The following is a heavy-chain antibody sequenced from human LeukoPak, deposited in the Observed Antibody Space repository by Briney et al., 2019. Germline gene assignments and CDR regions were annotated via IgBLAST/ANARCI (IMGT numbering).Heavy chain of an antibody. CDR2: INTNTGNP. Sequence: ASVKVSCKASGYTFTSYAMNWVRQAPGQGLEWMGWINTNTGNPTYAQGFTGRFVFSLDTSVSTAYLQISSLKAEDTAVYYCARGYFDWELYYYYGMDVWGQGTTVTVSS. CDR3: ARGYFDWELYYYYGMDV. D-gene: IGHD3-9*01. V-gene: IGHV7-4-1*02. J-gene: IGHJ6*02. CDR1: GYTFTSYA.